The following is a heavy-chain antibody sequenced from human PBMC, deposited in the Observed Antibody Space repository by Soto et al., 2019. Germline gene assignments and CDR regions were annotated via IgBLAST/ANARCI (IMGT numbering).Heavy chain of an antibody. J-gene: IGHJ6*02. CDR3: ARPVSDYDFWTTRGSMDV. D-gene: IGHD3-3*01. CDR1: GFTFSSYG. V-gene: IGHV3-33*01. Sequence: QVQLVESGGGVVQPGRSLRLSCAASGFTFSSYGMHWVRQAPGKGLEWVAVIWYDGSNKYYADSVKGRFTISRDNSKNTLYLQMNSLRAEDTAVYYCARPVSDYDFWTTRGSMDVWGQGTTVTVSS. CDR2: IWYDGSNK.